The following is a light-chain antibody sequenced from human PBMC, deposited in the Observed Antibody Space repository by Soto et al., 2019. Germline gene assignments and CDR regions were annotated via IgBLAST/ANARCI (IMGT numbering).Light chain of an antibody. J-gene: IGKJ1*01. CDR2: KAS. Sequence: DIQMTQSPSTLSGSVGDRVTITCRASQTISSWLAWYQQKPGKAPKLLIYKASTLKSGVPSRFSGSGSGTEFTRTISSLQPDDFATYYGQHYNSYSEAFGQGTKVDIK. CDR1: QTISSW. V-gene: IGKV1-5*03. CDR3: QHYNSYSEA.